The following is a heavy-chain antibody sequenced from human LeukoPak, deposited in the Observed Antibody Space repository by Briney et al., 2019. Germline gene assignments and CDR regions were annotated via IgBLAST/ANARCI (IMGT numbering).Heavy chain of an antibody. CDR1: GGSISSYY. CDR3: ARDQYYDVSTYYEIDY. J-gene: IGHJ4*02. CDR2: ASYSGNT. D-gene: IGHD3-22*01. V-gene: IGHV4-39*07. Sequence: SETLSLTCTVSGGSISSYYWGWIRQPPGKGLEWIGSASYSGNTYYNPSLKSRVTILVDTSKNQFSLKMTSVTAADTAVYYCARDQYYDVSTYYEIDYWGQGTLVTVSS.